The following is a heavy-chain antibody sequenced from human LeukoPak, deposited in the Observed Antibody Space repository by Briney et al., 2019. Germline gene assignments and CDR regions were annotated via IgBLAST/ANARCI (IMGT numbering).Heavy chain of an antibody. D-gene: IGHD6-13*01. CDR2: IYSGGST. CDR3: ARQSYSSSPFDY. CDR1: GFTVSSNY. J-gene: IGHJ4*02. Sequence: PGGSLRLSCAASGFTVSSNYMSWVRQAPGKGLEWVSVIYSGGSTYYADSVKGRFTISRDNSKNTLYLQMNSLRAEDTAVYYCARQSYSSSPFDYWGQGTLVTVSS. V-gene: IGHV3-53*01.